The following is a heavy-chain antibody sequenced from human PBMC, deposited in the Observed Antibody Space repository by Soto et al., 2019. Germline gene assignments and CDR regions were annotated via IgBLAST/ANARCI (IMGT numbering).Heavy chain of an antibody. CDR3: AKDQSQVLDSDLPDY. D-gene: IGHD3-3*01. CDR2: ISYDGSNK. CDR1: GFTFSSYG. J-gene: IGHJ4*02. Sequence: PGGSLTLSCAASGFTFSSYGMHWVRQAPGKGLEWVAVISYDGSNKYYADSVKGRFTISRDNSKNTLYLQMNSLRAEDTAVYYCAKDQSQVLDSDLPDYWGQGTLVTVSS. V-gene: IGHV3-30*18.